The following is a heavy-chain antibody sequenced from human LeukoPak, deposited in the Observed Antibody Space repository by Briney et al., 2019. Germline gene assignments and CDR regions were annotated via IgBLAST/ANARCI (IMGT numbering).Heavy chain of an antibody. CDR3: ARDGLGATGGFNWFDP. CDR2: SYHSGST. Sequence: PSETLSLTCTVSGYSISSGYYWGWIRQPPGKGLEWIGSSYHSGSTYYNPSLKSRVTISVDTSKNQFSLKLSSVTAADTAVYYCARDGLGATGGFNWFDPWGQGTLVTVSS. J-gene: IGHJ5*02. CDR1: GYSISSGYY. D-gene: IGHD1-26*01. V-gene: IGHV4-38-2*02.